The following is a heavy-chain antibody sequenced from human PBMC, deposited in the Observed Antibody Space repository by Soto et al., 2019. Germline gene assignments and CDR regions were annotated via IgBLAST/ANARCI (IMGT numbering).Heavy chain of an antibody. CDR3: ARIQRHYYDSSGYLYYFDY. V-gene: IGHV2-70*01. D-gene: IGHD3-22*01. J-gene: IGHJ4*02. CDR2: IDWDDDK. Sequence: SGPTLVNPTQTLTLTCTFSGFSLSTSGMCVSWIRQPPGKALEWLALIDWDDDKYYSTSLKTRLTISKDTSKNQVVLTMTNMDPVDTATYYCARIQRHYYDSSGYLYYFDYWGQGTLVTVS. CDR1: GFSLSTSGMC.